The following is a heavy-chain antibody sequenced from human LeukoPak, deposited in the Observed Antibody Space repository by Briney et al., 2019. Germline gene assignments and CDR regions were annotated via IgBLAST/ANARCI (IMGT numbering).Heavy chain of an antibody. J-gene: IGHJ6*02. CDR2: ISWNSGSI. Sequence: GGSLRLSCAASGFTFDDYAMHWVRQAPGKGLEWVSGISWNSGSIGYADSVRGRFTISRDNAKNSLYLQMNSLRGEDTALYYCAKARLMAAPFYYYGMDVWGPGTTVTVSS. CDR1: GFTFDDYA. V-gene: IGHV3-9*01. D-gene: IGHD5-24*01. CDR3: AKARLMAAPFYYYGMDV.